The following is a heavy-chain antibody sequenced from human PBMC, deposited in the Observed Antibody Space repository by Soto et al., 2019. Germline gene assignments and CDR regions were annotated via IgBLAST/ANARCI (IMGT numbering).Heavy chain of an antibody. CDR3: AREDYGDSHDY. J-gene: IGHJ4*02. CDR2: IWYDGSNK. CDR1: GFTFSNYG. D-gene: IGHD4-17*01. Sequence: QVQLVESGGGVVQPGRSLRLSCAASGFTFSNYGRHWVRQAPGKGLEWVAVIWYDGSNKYYADSVKGRFTISRDNSKNTLYLQMNGLGAEDTAVYYCAREDYGDSHDYWGQGTLVTVSS. V-gene: IGHV3-33*01.